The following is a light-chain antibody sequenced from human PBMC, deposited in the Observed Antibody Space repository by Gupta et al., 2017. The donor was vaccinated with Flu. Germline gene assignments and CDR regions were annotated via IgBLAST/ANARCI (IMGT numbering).Light chain of an antibody. Sequence: DIVLPQSQVTLSLSPGEGAVLSCRTSHIVSGGYLSCYQQRPGQAPRLLIHGLSGRATGVPGLFPAGWSATDFPLTSSVLEPEHLATYCCHYYFTAPLSFGQGTTLE. J-gene: IGKJ1*01. CDR3: HYYFTAPLS. CDR1: HIVSGGY. V-gene: IGKV3-20*01. CDR2: GLS.